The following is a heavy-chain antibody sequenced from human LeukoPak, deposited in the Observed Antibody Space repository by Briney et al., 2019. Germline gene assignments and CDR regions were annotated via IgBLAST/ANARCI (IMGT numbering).Heavy chain of an antibody. D-gene: IGHD1-20*01. J-gene: IGHJ5*02. Sequence: SETLSLTCTVSGGSISSGGYYWSWIRQHPGKGLEWIGYIYYSGSTYYNPSLKSRVTISVDTSKNQFSLKLSSVTAADTAVYYCAREYNWNGFDPWGQGTLATVSS. CDR1: GGSISSGGYY. CDR2: IYYSGST. CDR3: AREYNWNGFDP. V-gene: IGHV4-31*03.